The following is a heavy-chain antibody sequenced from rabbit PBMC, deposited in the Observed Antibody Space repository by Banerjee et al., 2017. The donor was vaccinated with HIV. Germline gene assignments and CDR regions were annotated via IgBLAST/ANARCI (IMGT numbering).Heavy chain of an antibody. V-gene: IGHV1S45*01. D-gene: IGHD4-2*01. Sequence: QEQLVESGGGLVQPEGSLTLTCTASGFSFSSGYDMCWVRQAPGKGLEWIACIGVGGGRADYASWAKGRFTISKTSTTVTLQLTSLTAADTATYFCARDFVAGSTMSFNLWGPGTLVTVS. CDR2: IGVGGGRA. CDR1: GFSFSSGYD. J-gene: IGHJ4*01. CDR3: ARDFVAGSTMSFNL.